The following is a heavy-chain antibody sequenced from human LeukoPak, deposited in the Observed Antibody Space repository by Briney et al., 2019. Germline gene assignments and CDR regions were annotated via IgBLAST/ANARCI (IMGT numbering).Heavy chain of an antibody. CDR3: ARRRYSYGESSFDY. D-gene: IGHD5-18*01. CDR1: GGSISSYY. J-gene: IGHJ4*02. CDR2: IYYSGST. V-gene: IGHV4-59*08. Sequence: SETLSLTCTVSGGSISSYYWSWIRQHPGKGLEWVGYIYYSGSTNYNPSLKSRVTISVDTSKNQYSLKLSSVTAADTAVYYCARRRYSYGESSFDYWGQGTLVTVSS.